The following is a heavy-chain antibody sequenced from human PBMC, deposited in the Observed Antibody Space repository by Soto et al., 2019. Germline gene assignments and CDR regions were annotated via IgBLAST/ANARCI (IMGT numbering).Heavy chain of an antibody. CDR2: ISSSGSTI. V-gene: IGHV3-48*03. J-gene: IGHJ3*02. D-gene: IGHD3-22*01. CDR3: ARDDAYVSSGSTKRNDAFDI. Sequence: PGGSLRLSCAASGFTFSSYEMNWVRQAPGKGLEWVSYISSSGSTIYYPDSVKGRFTISRDNAKNSLYLQMNSLRAEDTAVYYCARDDAYVSSGSTKRNDAFDIWGQGTMVTVSS. CDR1: GFTFSSYE.